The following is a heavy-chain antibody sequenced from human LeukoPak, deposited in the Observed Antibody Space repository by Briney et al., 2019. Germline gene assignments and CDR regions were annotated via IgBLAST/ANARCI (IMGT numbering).Heavy chain of an antibody. Sequence: ASVKVSCKASGYTFTGYYMHWVRQAPGQGLEWMGWINPNSGGTNYAQKFQGRVTMTRDTSISTAYMELSRLRSDDTAVYYCARYFYDILTPCGGGLDVWGPGTTVTVSS. CDR2: INPNSGGT. V-gene: IGHV1-2*02. J-gene: IGHJ6*02. CDR1: GYTFTGYY. D-gene: IGHD3-9*01. CDR3: ARYFYDILTPCGGGLDV.